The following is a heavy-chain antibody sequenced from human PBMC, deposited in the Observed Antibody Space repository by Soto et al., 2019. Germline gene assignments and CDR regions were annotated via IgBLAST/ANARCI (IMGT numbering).Heavy chain of an antibody. CDR3: ARSGDNYNRLDY. D-gene: IGHD1-1*01. V-gene: IGHV3-11*06. CDR1: GFTFSDYY. J-gene: IGHJ4*02. CDR2: SSNSGTFS. Sequence: VGSLRLSCEGSGFTFSDYYISWIRQARGKGLEWISYSSNSGTFSRYADSVKGRFSISRDNTKNLLYLQMNSLRAEDTAVYYCARSGDNYNRLDYWGQGTPVTVSS.